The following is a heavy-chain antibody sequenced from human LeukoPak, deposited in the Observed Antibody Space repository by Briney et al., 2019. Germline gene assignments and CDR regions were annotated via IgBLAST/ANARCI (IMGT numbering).Heavy chain of an antibody. CDR3: ARGGRWLQSAAFDI. CDR1: GFTFSSYG. D-gene: IGHD5-24*01. Sequence: GGSLRLSCAASGFTFSSYGMHWVRQAPGKGLEWVAFIRYDGSNKYYADSVKGRFTISRDNSKNTLYLQMNSLRAEDTAVYYCARGGRWLQSAAFDIWGQGTMVTVSS. V-gene: IGHV3-30*02. J-gene: IGHJ3*02. CDR2: IRYDGSNK.